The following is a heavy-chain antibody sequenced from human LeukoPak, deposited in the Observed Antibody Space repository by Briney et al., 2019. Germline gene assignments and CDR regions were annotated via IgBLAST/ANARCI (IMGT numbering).Heavy chain of an antibody. CDR1: EFTFSTHG. CDR3: AKDTRDRAAAASRGYYFDY. D-gene: IGHD6-13*01. Sequence: GWSLRLSCEASEFTFSTHGMHWVRQAPGKGLEWVALIWYDGSKKYYADSVRGRFTISRDNSKNTLYLQMNSLRAEDTALYYCAKDTRDRAAAASRGYYFDYWGQGTLVSVSS. J-gene: IGHJ4*02. CDR2: IWYDGSKK. V-gene: IGHV3-33*03.